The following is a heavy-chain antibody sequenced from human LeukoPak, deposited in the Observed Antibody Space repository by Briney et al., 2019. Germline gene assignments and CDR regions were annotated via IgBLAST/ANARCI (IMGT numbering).Heavy chain of an antibody. V-gene: IGHV3-48*03. CDR1: GFTFSSYE. J-gene: IGHJ4*02. CDR3: ARDSTSPFDY. Sequence: GGSLRLSCAASGFTFSSYEMNWVRQATGKGLEWVSYISSSGSTIYYADSVKGRFTISRDNAKNSLYLQMNSLRAEDTAVYYCARDSTSPFDYWGQGTLVTVSS. D-gene: IGHD6-6*01. CDR2: ISSSGSTI.